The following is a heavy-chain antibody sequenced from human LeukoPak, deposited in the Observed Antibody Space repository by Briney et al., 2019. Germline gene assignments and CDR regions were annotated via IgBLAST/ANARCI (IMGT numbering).Heavy chain of an antibody. CDR1: GFTFSSYA. CDR3: ARRRYYYDSSGRTTYYYMDV. D-gene: IGHD3-22*01. V-gene: IGHV3-23*01. Sequence: GESLKISCAASGFTFSSYAMSWVRPAPGKGLEWVSAISGSGGSTYYAVSVKGRFTISRDNSKYTLYLQMNSLRAEDTAVYYCARRRYYYDSSGRTTYYYMDVWGKGTTVTVSS. J-gene: IGHJ6*03. CDR2: ISGSGGST.